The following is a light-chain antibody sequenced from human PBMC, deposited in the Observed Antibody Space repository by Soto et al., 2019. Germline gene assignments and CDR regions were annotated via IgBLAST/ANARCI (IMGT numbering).Light chain of an antibody. Sequence: DIQMTQSPSTLSGSVGDRVTITCRARQTISSWLTWYQQNPGKAPKLLIYKASTLKSGVPSRFSGSGSGTEFTLTISSLHPEDFAPYFCQQSYSTPPWTFGQGTKVDIK. CDR2: KAS. CDR3: QQSYSTPPWT. J-gene: IGKJ1*01. CDR1: QTISSW. V-gene: IGKV1-5*03.